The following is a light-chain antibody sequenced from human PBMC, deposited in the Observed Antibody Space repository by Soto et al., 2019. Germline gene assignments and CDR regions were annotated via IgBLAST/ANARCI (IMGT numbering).Light chain of an antibody. J-gene: IGLJ2*01. Sequence: QSALTQPRSVSGSPGQSVAISCTGTSSDVCGYNYVSWYQQHPGKAPKPMIYDVTQRPSGVPDRFSGSKSGNTASLTISGLQAEDEADYYCCSYAGSYVVFGGGTKVTVL. CDR1: SSDVCGYNY. V-gene: IGLV2-11*01. CDR2: DVT. CDR3: CSYAGSYVV.